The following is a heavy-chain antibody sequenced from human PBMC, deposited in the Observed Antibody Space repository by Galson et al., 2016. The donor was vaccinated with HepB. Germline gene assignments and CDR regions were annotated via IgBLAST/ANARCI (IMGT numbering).Heavy chain of an antibody. V-gene: IGHV4-39*01. CDR2: IIYSDS. CDR3: ARRRRGAEVGAFDS. CDR1: GDSITSRNYY. D-gene: IGHD3-10*01. J-gene: IGHJ4*02. Sequence: SETLSLTCTVSGDSITSRNYYWGWLRQPPGKRPEWIGSIIYSDSYYNPSLKSRVTILVDRSKSQFYLTVHSVTAADTAVYYCARRRRGAEVGAFDSWGQGILVIVSA.